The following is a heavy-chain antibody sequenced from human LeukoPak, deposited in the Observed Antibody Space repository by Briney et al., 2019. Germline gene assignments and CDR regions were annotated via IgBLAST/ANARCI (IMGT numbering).Heavy chain of an antibody. D-gene: IGHD1-26*01. V-gene: IGHV4-4*02. J-gene: IGHJ5*02. CDR3: ARFEWELSWVDP. CDR1: GGSITSNNW. CDR2: IYHSGST. Sequence: SETLSLTCAVSGGSITSNNWWSWFRPPPGKGLEWIAEIYHSGSTNYKPSFESRVTVLVDKSKNQFSLKLRSVTAADTAVYYCARFEWELSWVDPWGQGTLVTVSS.